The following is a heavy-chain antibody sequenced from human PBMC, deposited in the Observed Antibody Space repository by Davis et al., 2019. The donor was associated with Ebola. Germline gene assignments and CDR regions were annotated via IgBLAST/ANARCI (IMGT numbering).Heavy chain of an antibody. CDR3: ARGDGGYGDAAFDY. Sequence: GGSLRLSCAASGFTFSNYGMHWVRQAPGKGLEWVAVIWYDGSNKYYADSVKGRFTISRDNSKNTLYLQMNSLRAEDTAVYYCARGDGGYGDAAFDYWGQGTLVTVSS. D-gene: IGHD4-17*01. J-gene: IGHJ4*02. V-gene: IGHV3-33*01. CDR1: GFTFSNYG. CDR2: IWYDGSNK.